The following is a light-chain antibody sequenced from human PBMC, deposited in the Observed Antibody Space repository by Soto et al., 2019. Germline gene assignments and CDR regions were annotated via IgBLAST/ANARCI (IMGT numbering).Light chain of an antibody. CDR1: QSVSGH. CDR2: DAS. V-gene: IGKV3-11*01. J-gene: IGKJ3*01. Sequence: EIVLTQSPATLSLSPGERATLSCRASQSVSGHLAWYQQKPGQAPRLLIYDASSRAPGIPARFNGSGSGTDFTLTISSLEPDERAVYYCQQRSIWPFLFTFGPGTKVLIK. CDR3: QQRSIWPFLFT.